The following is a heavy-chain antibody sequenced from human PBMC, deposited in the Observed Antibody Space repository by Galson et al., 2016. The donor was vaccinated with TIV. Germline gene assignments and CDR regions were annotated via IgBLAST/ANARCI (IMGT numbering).Heavy chain of an antibody. D-gene: IGHD3-22*01. CDR3: ARGPQYYHDRLDV. Sequence: SVKVSCKASDYTFTSYGISWVRQAPGQGLEWMGWISAYTGNTNYAQKFQGRVTLTTDTSTSTAHMDLRSLRYDDTAVYYGARGPQYYHDRLDVWGQGTTVTVSS. CDR1: DYTFTSYG. CDR2: ISAYTGNT. V-gene: IGHV1-18*01. J-gene: IGHJ6*02.